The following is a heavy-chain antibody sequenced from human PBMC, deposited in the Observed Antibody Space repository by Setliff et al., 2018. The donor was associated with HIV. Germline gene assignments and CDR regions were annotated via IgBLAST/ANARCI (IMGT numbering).Heavy chain of an antibody. Sequence: ETLSLTCAVYGGSFSGHYWSWIRQPPGKGLEWIGEIYHSGSTNYNPSLKSRVTISVDTSKNQFSLKLSSVTAADTAMYYCARRNVEMATIYGYGDAFDIWGQGTMVTVSS. D-gene: IGHD5-12*01. CDR2: IYHSGST. J-gene: IGHJ3*02. V-gene: IGHV4-34*01. CDR3: ARRNVEMATIYGYGDAFDI. CDR1: GGSFSGHY.